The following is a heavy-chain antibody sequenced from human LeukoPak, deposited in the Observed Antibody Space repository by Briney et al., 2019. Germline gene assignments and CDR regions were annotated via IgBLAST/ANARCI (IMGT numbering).Heavy chain of an antibody. V-gene: IGHV3-30*04. J-gene: IGHJ4*02. CDR3: ARGYDSSGYYFDY. D-gene: IGHD3-22*01. CDR2: ISSDGSNK. Sequence: GRSLRLPCAASGFTSSSYAMHWVRQAPGKGLEWVAVISSDGSNKYYADSVKGRFTISRDNSKNTLYLQMNSLRAEDTAVYYCARGYDSSGYYFDYWGQGTLVTVSS. CDR1: GFTSSSYA.